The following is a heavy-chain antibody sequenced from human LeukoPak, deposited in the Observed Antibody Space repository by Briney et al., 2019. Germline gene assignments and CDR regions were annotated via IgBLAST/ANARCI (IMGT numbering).Heavy chain of an antibody. J-gene: IGHJ5*02. D-gene: IGHD1-26*01. CDR1: GFTFSSYD. CDR2: INSDGSII. V-gene: IGHV3-74*01. Sequence: PGGSLRLSCAASGFTFSSYDVNWVRQAPGKGLVWVSRINSDGSIITYADSVKGRFTISRDNTKNTLYLQMNSLRAEDTAVYYCAREVRGRPLDPWGQGTLVTVSS. CDR3: AREVRGRPLDP.